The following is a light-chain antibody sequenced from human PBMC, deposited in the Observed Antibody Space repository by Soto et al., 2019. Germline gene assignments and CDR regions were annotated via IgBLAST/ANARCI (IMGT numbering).Light chain of an antibody. CDR2: DVS. Sequence: QSALTQPRSVSGCPGQSVTISCTGTSSDVGGYNYVSWYQHHPGKAPKLMIYDVSKRPSGVPDRFSGSKSGNTASLTISGLQAEDEADYNCCSYAGSYILVFGGGTKVTVL. CDR3: CSYAGSYILV. V-gene: IGLV2-11*01. J-gene: IGLJ3*02. CDR1: SSDVGGYNY.